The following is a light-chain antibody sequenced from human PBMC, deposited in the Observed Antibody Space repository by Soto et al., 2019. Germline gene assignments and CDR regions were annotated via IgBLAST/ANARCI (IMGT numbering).Light chain of an antibody. J-gene: IGKJ1*01. Sequence: IHMTHSPSTLSASVVYRVTITFRASQSISSWLAWYQQKPGKAPKLLIYDASSLESGVPSRFSGSGSGTEFTLSISSLQPDDFATYYCHQYNSYWTFGQGTKVDIK. CDR2: DAS. CDR1: QSISSW. V-gene: IGKV1-5*01. CDR3: HQYNSYWT.